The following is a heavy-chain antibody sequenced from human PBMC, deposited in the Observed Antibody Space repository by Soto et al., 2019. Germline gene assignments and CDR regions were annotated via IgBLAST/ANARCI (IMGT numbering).Heavy chain of an antibody. CDR3: GKGRSYYYYYGMDV. V-gene: IGHV3-23*01. CDR1: GFTFSSCA. Sequence: GGSLRLSCAASGFTFSSCAMGWVRQAPGKGLEWVSDTIDSGGSTYYADSVKGRFTISRDNSKSTLYLQMNSLRAEDTAVYYCGKGRSYYYYYGMDVWGQGTTVTVSS. J-gene: IGHJ6*02. D-gene: IGHD1-26*01. CDR2: TIDSGGST.